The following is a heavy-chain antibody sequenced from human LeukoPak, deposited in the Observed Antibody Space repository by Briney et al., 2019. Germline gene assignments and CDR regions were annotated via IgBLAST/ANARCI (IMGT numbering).Heavy chain of an antibody. CDR3: ARGGIAVAWSVFWFDP. Sequence: SETLSLTCTVSGGSISSSSYYWGWIRQPPGKGLEWIGSIYYSGSTYYNPSLKSRVTISVDTSKNQFSLKLSSVTAADTAVYYCARGGIAVAWSVFWFDPWGQGTLVTVSS. CDR2: IYYSGST. J-gene: IGHJ5*02. V-gene: IGHV4-39*07. D-gene: IGHD6-19*01. CDR1: GGSISSSSYY.